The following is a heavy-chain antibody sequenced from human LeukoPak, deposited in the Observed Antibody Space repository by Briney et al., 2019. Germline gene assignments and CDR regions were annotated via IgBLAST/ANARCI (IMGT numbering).Heavy chain of an antibody. V-gene: IGHV3-20*04. CDR3: ARDLLFNIAARPRGAFDI. CDR1: GFTFSSYG. J-gene: IGHJ3*02. Sequence: GGSLRLSCAASGFTFSSYGMSWVRQAPGKGLEWVSGINWNGGSTGYADSVKGRFTISRDNAKNSLYLQMNSLRAEDTALYYCARDLLFNIAARPRGAFDIWGQGTMVTVSS. D-gene: IGHD6-6*01. CDR2: INWNGGST.